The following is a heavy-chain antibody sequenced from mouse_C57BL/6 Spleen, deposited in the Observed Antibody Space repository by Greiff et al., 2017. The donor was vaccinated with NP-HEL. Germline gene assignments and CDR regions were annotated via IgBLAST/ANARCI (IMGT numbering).Heavy chain of an antibody. V-gene: IGHV1-69*01. Sequence: VQLQQSGAELVMPGASVKLSCKASGYTFTSYWMHWVKQRPGQGLEWIGEIDPSDSYTNYNQKFKGKSTLTVDKSSSTAYMQLSSLTSEDSAVYYCARRGYFEVWGTGTTVTVSS. CDR2: IDPSDSYT. CDR3: ARRGYFEV. CDR1: GYTFTSYW. J-gene: IGHJ1*03.